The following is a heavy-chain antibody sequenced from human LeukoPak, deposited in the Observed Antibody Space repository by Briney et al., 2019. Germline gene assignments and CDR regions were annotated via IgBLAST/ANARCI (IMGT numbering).Heavy chain of an antibody. CDR2: IIPILGIA. J-gene: IGHJ5*02. V-gene: IGHV1-69*04. CDR3: AREPPSLGYDILTGYFGHWFDP. CDR1: GGTFSSYA. Sequence: SVKVSCKASGGTFSSYAISWVQQAPGQGLEWMGRIIPILGIANYAQKFQGRVTITADKSTSTAYMELSSLRSEDTAVYYCAREPPSLGYDILTGYFGHWFDPWGQGTLVTVSS. D-gene: IGHD3-9*01.